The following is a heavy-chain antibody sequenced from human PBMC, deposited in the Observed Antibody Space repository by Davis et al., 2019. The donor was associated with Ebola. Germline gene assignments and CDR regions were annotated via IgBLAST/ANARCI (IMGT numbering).Heavy chain of an antibody. Sequence: ESLKISCAASGFTFSTNAMTWVRQAPGKGLEWVSVISGDGDDTYYTDSVKGRFTISRDNFKNTLNLQMNSLGVEDTAVYYCAKAVGRAAYYSTYTDVWGKGTTVTVSS. J-gene: IGHJ6*03. CDR3: AKAVGRAAYYSTYTDV. CDR1: GFTFSTNA. CDR2: ISGDGDDT. V-gene: IGHV3-23*01. D-gene: IGHD1-26*01.